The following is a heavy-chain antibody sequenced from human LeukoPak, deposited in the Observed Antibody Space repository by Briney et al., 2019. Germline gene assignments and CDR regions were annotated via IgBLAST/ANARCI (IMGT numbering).Heavy chain of an antibody. V-gene: IGHV3-66*01. J-gene: IGHJ4*02. Sequence: GGSLRLSCAASGFTVSSNYMSWVRQAPGKGLEWVSVIYSGGSTYYADSVKGRFTISRDNSKNTLYLQMNSLRAEDTAVYYCARVNVYSSSWYYDYWGQGTLVTVSS. CDR2: IYSGGST. D-gene: IGHD6-13*01. CDR3: ARVNVYSSSWYYDY. CDR1: GFTVSSNY.